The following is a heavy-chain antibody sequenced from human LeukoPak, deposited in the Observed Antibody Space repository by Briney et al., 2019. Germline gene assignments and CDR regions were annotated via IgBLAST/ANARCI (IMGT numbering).Heavy chain of an antibody. V-gene: IGHV3-20*04. D-gene: IGHD6-19*01. CDR3: AREIALAGLNDY. CDR1: GFTFDDYG. Sequence: GGSLRLSCVASGFTFDDYGMGWVRQAPGKGLEWVSGINWNGASTGYADSVRGRFTISRDNAKNSLYLQVNSLRAEDTAVYYCAREIALAGLNDYWGQGTLVTVSS. CDR2: INWNGAST. J-gene: IGHJ4*02.